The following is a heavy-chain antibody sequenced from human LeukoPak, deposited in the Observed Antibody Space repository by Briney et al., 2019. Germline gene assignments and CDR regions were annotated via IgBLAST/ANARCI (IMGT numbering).Heavy chain of an antibody. CDR1: GFTFYDYA. V-gene: IGHV3-9*01. D-gene: IGHD3-10*01. J-gene: IGHJ4*02. Sequence: GGSLRLSCAASGFTFYDYAMHWVRQAPGKGLEWVSGISWNSGSIGYADSVKGRFTISRDNAKNSLYLQMNSLRAEDTALYYCAKDIFTMVRGVVDYWGQGTLVTVSS. CDR3: AKDIFTMVRGVVDY. CDR2: ISWNSGSI.